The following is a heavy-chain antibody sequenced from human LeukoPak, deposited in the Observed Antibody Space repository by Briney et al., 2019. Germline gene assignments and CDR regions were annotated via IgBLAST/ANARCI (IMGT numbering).Heavy chain of an antibody. D-gene: IGHD3-3*01. CDR1: GGSISSGDYY. Sequence: SQTLSLACTVSGGSISSGDYYWGWIRQPPGKGLECIGYIYYSGSTYYNPSLKSRVTISVDTSKNQFSLKLSSVTAADTAVYYCARKLRFLEWLPYARWFDPWGQGTLVTVSS. CDR3: ARKLRFLEWLPYARWFDP. CDR2: IYYSGST. J-gene: IGHJ5*02. V-gene: IGHV4-30-4*08.